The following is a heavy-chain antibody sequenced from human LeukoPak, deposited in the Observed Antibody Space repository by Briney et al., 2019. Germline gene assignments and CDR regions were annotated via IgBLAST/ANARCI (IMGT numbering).Heavy chain of an antibody. CDR3: VRHDSYIPF. V-gene: IGHV3-23*01. D-gene: IGHD5-18*01. J-gene: IGHJ1*01. Sequence: PGGSLRLSCAASGFTFNNYAMSWVRQTPGKGLEWVSSISDNDGSTYYTDSVKGRFTISRDNSKDTVYLRMNNLRAADTALYFCVRHDSYIPFWGQGSLVTVSS. CDR2: ISDNDGST. CDR1: GFTFNNYA.